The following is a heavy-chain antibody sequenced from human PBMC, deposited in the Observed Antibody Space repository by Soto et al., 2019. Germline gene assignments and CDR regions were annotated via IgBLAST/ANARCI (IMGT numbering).Heavy chain of an antibody. Sequence: EVQLVESGGGLVQPGGSLRPSCAASGFTFGSYSMNWVRQAPGKGLEWVSFILSSSGVIYYADSVKGRFTISRDNAKNSLYLQMNSLRAEDTAVYYCERDLRAPLVATAMPYYMDVWGKGTTVTVSS. J-gene: IGHJ6*03. V-gene: IGHV3-48*01. CDR1: GFTFGSYS. CDR2: ILSSSGVI. CDR3: ERDLRAPLVATAMPYYMDV. D-gene: IGHD2-21*02.